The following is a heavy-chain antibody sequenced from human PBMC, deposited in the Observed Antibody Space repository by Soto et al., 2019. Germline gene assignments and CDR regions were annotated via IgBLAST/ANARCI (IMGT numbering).Heavy chain of an antibody. Sequence: PWESLTISCTCSGHSFTRYWIGWVRQMPGKGLEWMGIIYPGDSDTRYSPSFQGQVTISADKSISTAYLQWSSLKASDTAMYYCARNSGQRYYYGMDVWGQGTTVTVSS. V-gene: IGHV5-51*01. CDR2: IYPGDSDT. J-gene: IGHJ6*02. CDR3: ARNSGQRYYYGMDV. CDR1: GHSFTRYW. D-gene: IGHD5-12*01.